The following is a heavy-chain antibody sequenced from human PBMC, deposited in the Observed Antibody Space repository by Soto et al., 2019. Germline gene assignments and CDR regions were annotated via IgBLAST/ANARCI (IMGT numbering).Heavy chain of an antibody. CDR2: MTAGGGST. V-gene: IGHV3-23*01. Sequence: GGSLRLSCTASGFSFSSYAMSWVRQAPGKGPEWVSSMTAGGGSTYHADSVKGRFTISRDNPKNTLYLQMNSLRAEDTAVYYCAKDCYGSGTDYFYGMDVRGQGTTVTVSS. J-gene: IGHJ6*02. D-gene: IGHD3-10*01. CDR3: AKDCYGSGTDYFYGMDV. CDR1: GFSFSSYA.